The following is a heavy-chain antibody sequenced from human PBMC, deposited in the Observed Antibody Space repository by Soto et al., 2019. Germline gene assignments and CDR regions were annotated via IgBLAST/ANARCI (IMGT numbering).Heavy chain of an antibody. D-gene: IGHD6-19*01. Sequence: GGSLRLSCAASGFTFSSYAMSWVRQAPGKGLEWVSAISGSGGSTYYADSVKGRFTISRDNSKNTLYLQMNSLRAEETAVYYCAKEGGEQWLDIYGMDVWGQGTTVTVSS. CDR1: GFTFSSYA. V-gene: IGHV3-23*01. J-gene: IGHJ6*02. CDR3: AKEGGEQWLDIYGMDV. CDR2: ISGSGGST.